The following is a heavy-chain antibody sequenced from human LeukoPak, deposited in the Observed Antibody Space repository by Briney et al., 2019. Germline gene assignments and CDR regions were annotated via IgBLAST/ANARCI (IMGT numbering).Heavy chain of an antibody. Sequence: ASVKVSCKASGGTFSSYAISWVRQAPGQGLEWMGRIIPIFGTANYAQKFQGRVTITTDESTSTAYMKLSSLRSEDTAVYYCARGEFGLMDVRGKGTTVTVSS. J-gene: IGHJ6*03. V-gene: IGHV1-69*05. CDR1: GGTFSSYA. D-gene: IGHD3-10*01. CDR2: IIPIFGTA. CDR3: ARGEFGLMDV.